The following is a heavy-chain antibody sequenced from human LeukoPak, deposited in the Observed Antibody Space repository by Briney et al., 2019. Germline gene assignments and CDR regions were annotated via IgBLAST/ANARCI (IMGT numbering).Heavy chain of an antibody. CDR3: AKDPGAYCGGDCPYYFDY. CDR2: ISYDGSNK. J-gene: IGHJ4*02. V-gene: IGHV3-30*18. Sequence: GGSLRLSCAASGFTFSSYGMHWVRQAPGKGLEWVAVISYDGSNKYYADSVKGRFTISGDNSKNTLYLQMNSLRAEDTAVYDCAKDPGAYCGGDCPYYFDYWGQGTLVTVSS. CDR1: GFTFSSYG. D-gene: IGHD2-21*02.